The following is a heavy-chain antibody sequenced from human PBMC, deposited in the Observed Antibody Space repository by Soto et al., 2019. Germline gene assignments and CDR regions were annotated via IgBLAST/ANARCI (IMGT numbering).Heavy chain of an antibody. CDR1: GGSISSYY. Sequence: QVQLQESGPGLVKPSETLSLTCTVSGGSISSYYWSWIRQPPGKGLEWIGYIYYSGSTNYNPSLKRRVTISVDTSKNQFSLKLSSVTAADTAVYYCASQWELDYWGQGTLVTVSS. CDR2: IYYSGST. J-gene: IGHJ4*02. V-gene: IGHV4-59*01. CDR3: ASQWELDY. D-gene: IGHD1-26*01.